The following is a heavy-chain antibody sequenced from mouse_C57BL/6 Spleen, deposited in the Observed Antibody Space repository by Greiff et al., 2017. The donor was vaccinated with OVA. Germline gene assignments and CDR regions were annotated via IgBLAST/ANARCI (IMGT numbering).Heavy chain of an antibody. CDR3: ARGLYGDY. V-gene: IGHV1-54*01. Sequence: VQLQQSGAELVRPGTSVKVSCKASGYAFTNYLIEWVKQRPGQGLEWIGVINPGSGGTNYNEKFKGKATLTADKSSSTAYMQLSSLTSEDSAVYFCARGLYGDYWGQGTTLTVSS. CDR2: INPGSGGT. D-gene: IGHD3-1*01. J-gene: IGHJ2*01. CDR1: GYAFTNYL.